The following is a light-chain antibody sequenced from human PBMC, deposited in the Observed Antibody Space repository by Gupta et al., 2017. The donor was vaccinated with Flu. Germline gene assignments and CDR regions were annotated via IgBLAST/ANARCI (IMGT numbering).Light chain of an antibody. CDR3: QQYNSYPLT. CDR2: KAS. J-gene: IGKJ4*01. V-gene: IGKV1-5*03. CDR1: QSISNW. Sequence: DIQMAQSPSTLSASVGDRVTITCRASQSISNWLAWYQQKPGKAPKLLIYKASSLESGVPSRFSGSGSVTEFTLTITSLQPDDFATYCCQQYNSYPLTFGGGTKVEI.